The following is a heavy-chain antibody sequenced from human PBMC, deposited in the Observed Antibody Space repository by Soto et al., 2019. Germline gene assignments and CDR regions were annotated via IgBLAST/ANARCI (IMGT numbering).Heavy chain of an antibody. D-gene: IGHD3-10*01. V-gene: IGHV4-59*08. J-gene: IGHJ6*02. CDR1: GGSITNYY. CDR2: IQYNGYS. Sequence: QVQLQESGPGLVKPSETLSLTCTVYGGSITNYYCSWFRQPQGKGLEWIGYIQYNGYSAYNPSLNRRVTMSTDTSKTQVSLMLESVTATDTAVYYCARHGFGSRHGLVDVWGQGTTVIVSS. CDR3: ARHGFGSRHGLVDV.